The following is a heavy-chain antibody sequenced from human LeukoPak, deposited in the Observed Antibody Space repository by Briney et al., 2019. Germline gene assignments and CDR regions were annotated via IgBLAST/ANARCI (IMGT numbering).Heavy chain of an antibody. V-gene: IGHV3-33*06. Sequence: GRSLRLSCAASGFTFSSNGMHWVRQAPGKGLEWVAVIWYDGSNTYYADSVKGRFTISRDNSKNTLYLQMNSLRAEDTAVYYCAKDRQGGYSYEYYFDYWGQGTLVIISS. CDR2: IWYDGSNT. D-gene: IGHD5-18*01. J-gene: IGHJ4*02. CDR1: GFTFSSNG. CDR3: AKDRQGGYSYEYYFDY.